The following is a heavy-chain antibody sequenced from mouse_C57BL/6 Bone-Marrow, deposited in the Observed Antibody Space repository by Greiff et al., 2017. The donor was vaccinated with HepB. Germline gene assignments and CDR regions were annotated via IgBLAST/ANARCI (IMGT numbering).Heavy chain of an antibody. CDR1: GFTLSSFG. V-gene: IGHV5-17*02. Sequence: EVQGVESGGGLVQPGGSRKLSCAVSGFTLSSFGIHWVRQAPEKGLEWVAYISSGGTTIYYADTVKGRFTISRDNPRNTLFLQMTSLRSEDTAMDYCAKYGNDVGYAMDYWGQGTSVTVSA. D-gene: IGHD2-10*02. CDR3: AKYGNDVGYAMDY. J-gene: IGHJ4*01. CDR2: ISSGGTTI.